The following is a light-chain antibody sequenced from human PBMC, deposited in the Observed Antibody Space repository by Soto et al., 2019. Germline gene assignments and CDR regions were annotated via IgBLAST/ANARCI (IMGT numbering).Light chain of an antibody. CDR1: SSNIGDSY. V-gene: IGLV1-47*01. CDR3: AAWGDNLRV. CDR2: KNN. Sequence: QSVLTQPPSASGTPGQRVTISCSGSSSNIGDSYIYWYQQLPGTAPKLLIYKNNLRPSGVPDRFSGSKSGTSASLAISGLRSEDEADYFCAAWGDNLRVFGTGTKV. J-gene: IGLJ1*01.